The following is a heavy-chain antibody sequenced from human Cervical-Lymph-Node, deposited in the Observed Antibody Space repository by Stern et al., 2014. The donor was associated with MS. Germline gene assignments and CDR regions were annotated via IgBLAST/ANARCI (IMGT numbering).Heavy chain of an antibody. CDR3: ARQTTAWASDV. V-gene: IGHV5-51*01. Sequence: EVQLVESGAELIRPGESLKISCKGSGFKLSIYWIAWVRQMPGKGLEWMGIIYPGDSETRYSPSFQGQFTMSADKSTSTAYLQWSSLNASDTAMYFCARQTTAWASDVWGQGTLVTVSS. J-gene: IGHJ4*02. D-gene: IGHD1-14*01. CDR2: IYPGDSET. CDR1: GFKLSIYW.